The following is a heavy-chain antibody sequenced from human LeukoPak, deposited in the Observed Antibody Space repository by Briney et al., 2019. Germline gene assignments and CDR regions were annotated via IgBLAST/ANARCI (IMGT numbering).Heavy chain of an antibody. Sequence: NPGGSLRLSCGASGFNFETYNMHWIRQAPGKGLEWVSSTDGRRGNIYYADAVQGRFTISRDNAKDSLFLQMNSLRAEDTAIYFCARETYYSGSGSGGWLDPWGQGSLVTVSS. V-gene: IGHV3-21*01. CDR1: GFNFETYN. CDR2: TDGRRGNI. J-gene: IGHJ5*02. CDR3: ARETYYSGSGSGGWLDP. D-gene: IGHD3-10*01.